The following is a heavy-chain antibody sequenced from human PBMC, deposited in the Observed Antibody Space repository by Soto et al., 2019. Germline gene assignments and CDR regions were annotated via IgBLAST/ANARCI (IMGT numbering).Heavy chain of an antibody. CDR1: GFSLSTSGVG. D-gene: IGHD6-13*01. V-gene: IGHV2-5*02. J-gene: IGHJ5*02. CDR3: EPIAAAGNWFDP. Sequence: QITLKESGPPLVKPTQTLTLTCTFSGFSLSTSGVGVGWIRQPPGKALEWLALIYWDDDKRYSPSLKSRLTITKDTSKNQVVLTMTNMDPVDTATYYCEPIAAAGNWFDPWGQGTLVTVSS. CDR2: IYWDDDK.